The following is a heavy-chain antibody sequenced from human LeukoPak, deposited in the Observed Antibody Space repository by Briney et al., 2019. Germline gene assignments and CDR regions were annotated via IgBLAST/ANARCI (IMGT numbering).Heavy chain of an antibody. J-gene: IGHJ3*01. D-gene: IGHD3-22*01. CDR3: ARLLDNDISGDPDTFDV. V-gene: IGHV4-38-2*01. CDR2: IYHSGKT. CDR1: GYSISSGYY. Sequence: PSETLSLTCAVSGYSISSGYYWGWIRQPPGKGLEWIGNIYHSGKTLHNPSLKSRVTISVDTSKSQFSLKLTSATSADTAVYSCARLLDNDISGDPDTFDVWGQGTTVIVSS.